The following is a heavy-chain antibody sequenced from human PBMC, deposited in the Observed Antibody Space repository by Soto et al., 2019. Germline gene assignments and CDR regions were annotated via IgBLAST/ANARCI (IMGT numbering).Heavy chain of an antibody. D-gene: IGHD2-8*02. V-gene: IGHV5-51*01. Sequence: GASLKISCQASGYSFYNFWIAWVRQMPGEGLAWLGIIYPDDSDTRYSPSFLGQVTITADKSIKTTYLQWSSLKASDTAIYFCASSVLVTSTMNYFDLWGQGTLVTVSS. CDR3: ASSVLVTSTMNYFDL. CDR1: GYSFYNFW. J-gene: IGHJ4*02. CDR2: IYPDDSDT.